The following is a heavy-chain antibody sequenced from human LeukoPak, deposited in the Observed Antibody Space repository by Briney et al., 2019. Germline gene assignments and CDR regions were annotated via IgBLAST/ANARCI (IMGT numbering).Heavy chain of an antibody. J-gene: IGHJ4*02. CDR3: ACNPGAYSSSSGRAFDY. CDR1: GYTLTELS. D-gene: IGHD6-6*01. V-gene: IGHV1-24*01. CDR2: FDPEDGET. Sequence: ASVKVSCKVSGYTLTELSMHWVRQAPGKGLEWMGGFDPEDGETIYAQKFQGRVTMTEDTSTDTAYMELSSLRSEDTAVYYCACNPGAYSSSSGRAFDYWGQGTLVTVSS.